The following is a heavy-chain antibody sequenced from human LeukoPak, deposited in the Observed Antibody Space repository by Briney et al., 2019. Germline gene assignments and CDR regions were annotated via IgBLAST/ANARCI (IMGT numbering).Heavy chain of an antibody. V-gene: IGHV4-39*01. J-gene: IGHJ4*02. CDR1: GGSISSSSYY. CDR3: ARGPHFWSDTALLFDY. CDR2: IYHSGST. Sequence: SETLSLTCTVSGGSISSSSYYWGWIRQPPGKGLEWIESIYHSGSTYYNPSLKSRVTISVDTSKNQFSLKLSSVTAADTAVYYCARGPHFWSDTALLFDYWGQGTLVTVSS. D-gene: IGHD3-3*02.